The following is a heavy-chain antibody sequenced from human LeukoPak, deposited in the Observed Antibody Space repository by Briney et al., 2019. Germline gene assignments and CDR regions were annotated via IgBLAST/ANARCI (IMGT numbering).Heavy chain of an antibody. CDR3: ARGPDITARPLDY. D-gene: IGHD6-6*01. CDR2: ISHRGGT. Sequence: PSETLSLTCAVLGGSFSVYYWTWIRESPGKGLEWIGEISHRGGTNYNPSLKSRVTMSVDTSKKQFSVKLSSVTAADTAVYYCARGPDITARPLDYWGQGTLVTVSS. V-gene: IGHV4-34*01. CDR1: GGSFSVYY. J-gene: IGHJ4*02.